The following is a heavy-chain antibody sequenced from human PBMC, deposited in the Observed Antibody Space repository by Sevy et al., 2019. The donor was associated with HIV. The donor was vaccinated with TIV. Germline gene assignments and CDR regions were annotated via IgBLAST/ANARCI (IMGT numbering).Heavy chain of an antibody. D-gene: IGHD2-15*01. J-gene: IGHJ4*02. Sequence: GGSLRLSCAASGFTFSSYAMHWVRQAPGKGLEWVAVISYDGSNEYYADSVKGRFTISRDNSKNTLYLQMNSLRAEDTAVYYCARDPWNYCSGGSCYGTDLDYWGQGTLVTVSS. CDR3: ARDPWNYCSGGSCYGTDLDY. V-gene: IGHV3-30-3*01. CDR2: ISYDGSNE. CDR1: GFTFSSYA.